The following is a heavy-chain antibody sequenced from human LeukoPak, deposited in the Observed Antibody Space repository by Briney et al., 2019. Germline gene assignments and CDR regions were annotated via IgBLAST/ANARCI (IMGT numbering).Heavy chain of an antibody. Sequence: SETLSLTCTVSGGSISSYYWSWIRQPPGKGLEWIGYVSYSGSTSYNPSLKSRVTISVDTSKNQFSLKLSSVTAADTAVYYCARALVGATIDYWGQGTLVTVSS. CDR3: ARALVGATIDY. D-gene: IGHD1-26*01. CDR1: GGSISSYY. V-gene: IGHV4-59*01. J-gene: IGHJ4*02. CDR2: VSYSGST.